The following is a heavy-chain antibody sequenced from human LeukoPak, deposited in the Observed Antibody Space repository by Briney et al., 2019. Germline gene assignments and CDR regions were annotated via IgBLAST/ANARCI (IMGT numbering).Heavy chain of an antibody. CDR2: ISGSGGST. Sequence: WXRQAPGXXVEGVSAISGSGGSTYYADSVKGRFTISRDNSKNTLYLQMNSLRAEDTAVYYCAKDQYSSGWYGTQGFDYWGQGTLVTVSS. V-gene: IGHV3-23*01. CDR3: AKDQYSSGWYGTQGFDY. D-gene: IGHD6-19*01. J-gene: IGHJ4*02.